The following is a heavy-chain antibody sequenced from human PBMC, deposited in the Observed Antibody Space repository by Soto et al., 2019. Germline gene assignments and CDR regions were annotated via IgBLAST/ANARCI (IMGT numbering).Heavy chain of an antibody. D-gene: IGHD6-13*01. CDR3: AGGVAAAGPPFDY. V-gene: IGHV3-30-3*01. CDR2: ISYDGSNK. J-gene: IGHJ4*02. Sequence: GGSLRLSCAASGFTFSIYAMHRFRQAPGKGLEWVAVISYDGSNKYYADSVKGRFTISRDNSKNTLYLQMNSLRAEDTAVYYCAGGVAAAGPPFDYWGQGTLVTVSS. CDR1: GFTFSIYA.